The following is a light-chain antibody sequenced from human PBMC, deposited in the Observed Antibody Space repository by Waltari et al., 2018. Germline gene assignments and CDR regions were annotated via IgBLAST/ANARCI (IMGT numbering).Light chain of an antibody. CDR1: QSVSRT. CDR3: QKYGTHPAT. V-gene: IGKV3-20*01. J-gene: IGKJ1*01. CDR2: DAS. Sequence: EIVLTQSPGTLSLSPGERATLSCRASQSVSRTLAWYQQKAGQAPRLLIYDASSRATYSPDRFSGSGSGTDFSLTISRLEPEDFAVYYCQKYGTHPATFGQGTRVEIK.